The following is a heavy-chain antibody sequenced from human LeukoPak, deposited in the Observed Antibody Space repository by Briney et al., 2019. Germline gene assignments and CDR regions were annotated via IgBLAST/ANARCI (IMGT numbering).Heavy chain of an antibody. V-gene: IGHV3-23*01. CDR3: ANHITMVRGVIDY. D-gene: IGHD3-10*01. Sequence: GGSLRLSCAASGFTFSSYAMSWVRQAPGNGLEWVSAISGSGGSTYYADSVKGRFTISRDNSKNTLYLQMNSLRAEDTAVYYCANHITMVRGVIDYWGQGTLVTVSS. J-gene: IGHJ4*02. CDR1: GFTFSSYA. CDR2: ISGSGGST.